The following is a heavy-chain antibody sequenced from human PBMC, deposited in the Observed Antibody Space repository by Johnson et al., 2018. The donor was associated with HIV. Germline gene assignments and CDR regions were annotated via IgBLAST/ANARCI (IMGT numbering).Heavy chain of an antibody. V-gene: IGHV3-20*04. CDR1: GFTFDDYD. J-gene: IGHJ3*02. Sequence: VQLVESGEGVVQPGRSLRLSCAASGFTFDDYDMSWVRQAPGKGLEWVSGINWNGGSTGYADSVKGRFTISRDTAKNSLYLQMNSLRAEDTAVYYCAKIRTSGTGDAFDIWGQGTMVTVSS. D-gene: IGHD1-14*01. CDR2: INWNGGST. CDR3: AKIRTSGTGDAFDI.